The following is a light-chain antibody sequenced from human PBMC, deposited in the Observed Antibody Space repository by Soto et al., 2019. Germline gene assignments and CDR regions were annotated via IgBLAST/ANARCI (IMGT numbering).Light chain of an antibody. J-gene: IGKJ3*01. CDR1: QSISHY. V-gene: IGKV1-39*01. Sequence: DIQMTQSPSSLSASVGDGVTITCRASQSISHYLNWYQQKPGKAPKLLIYAASSLQSGVPSRFSGSGSGTDFTPTISSLQPEDFATYYCQQSYSTLFTFGPGTKVDIK. CDR2: AAS. CDR3: QQSYSTLFT.